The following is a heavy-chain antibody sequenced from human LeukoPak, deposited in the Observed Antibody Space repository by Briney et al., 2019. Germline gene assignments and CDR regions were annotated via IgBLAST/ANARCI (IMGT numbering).Heavy chain of an antibody. CDR3: ARDMTTVVTPGPYYFDY. Sequence: SETLSLTCAVYGGSFSGYYWSWIRQPPGKGLEWIGEINQSGSTNYNPSLKSRVTVSVDTSKNQFSLKLSSVTAADTAVYYCARDMTTVVTPGPYYFDYWGQGTLVTVSS. CDR2: INQSGST. J-gene: IGHJ4*02. D-gene: IGHD4-23*01. CDR1: GGSFSGYY. V-gene: IGHV4-34*01.